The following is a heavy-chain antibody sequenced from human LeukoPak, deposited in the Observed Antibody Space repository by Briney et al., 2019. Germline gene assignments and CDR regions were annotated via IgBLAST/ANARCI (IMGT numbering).Heavy chain of an antibody. Sequence: SETLSLTCTVSGGSISSYYWSWIRQPAGKGLEWIGRIYTSGSTNYNPSLKSRVTISVDTSKNQFSLKLSSVTAADTAVYYCARRYDSSGEPHEEGYFDYWGQGTLVTVSS. D-gene: IGHD3-22*01. CDR2: IYTSGST. CDR1: GGSISSYY. V-gene: IGHV4-4*07. J-gene: IGHJ4*02. CDR3: ARRYDSSGEPHEEGYFDY.